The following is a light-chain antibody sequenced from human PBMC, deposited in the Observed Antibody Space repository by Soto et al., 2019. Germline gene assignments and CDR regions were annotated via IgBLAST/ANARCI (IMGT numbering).Light chain of an antibody. V-gene: IGKV1-5*03. CDR2: KAS. Sequence: DIQMTQSPSTLSASVGDRVTITCRASQSISSWLAWYQQKPGKAPKLLIYKASSLESGVPSRFSGSGSGTELTLTISSLQPDDFATYYGQQYNSYPYTFGQGTKLEIK. J-gene: IGKJ2*01. CDR3: QQYNSYPYT. CDR1: QSISSW.